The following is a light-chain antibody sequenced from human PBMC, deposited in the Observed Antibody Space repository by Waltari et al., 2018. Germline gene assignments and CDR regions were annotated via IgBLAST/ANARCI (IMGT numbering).Light chain of an antibody. J-gene: IGKJ1*01. CDR1: QSVTSN. CDR2: GAS. V-gene: IGKV3-15*01. Sequence: EIVMTQSPATLSVSPGERATLSCRASQSVTSNLAWYQPKPGQAPRLLIPGASTRATGIPARFSGSGSGTEFTLTISSLQSEDFAVYYCQQYNNWPWTFGQGTKVEIK. CDR3: QQYNNWPWT.